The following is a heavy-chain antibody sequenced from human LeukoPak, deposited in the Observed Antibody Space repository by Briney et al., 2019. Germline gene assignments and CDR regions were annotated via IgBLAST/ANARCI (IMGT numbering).Heavy chain of an antibody. CDR3: ARAVDSSGYYPHNWFVP. CDR2: ISAYNGNT. D-gene: IGHD3-22*01. J-gene: IGHJ5*02. V-gene: IGHV1-18*01. CDR1: GYTFTSYG. Sequence: ASVKVSCKASGYTFTSYGISWVRQAPGQELEWMGWISAYNGNTNYAQKLQGRVTMTTDTSTSTAYMELRSLRSDDTAVYYCARAVDSSGYYPHNWFVPWGQGTLVTVSS.